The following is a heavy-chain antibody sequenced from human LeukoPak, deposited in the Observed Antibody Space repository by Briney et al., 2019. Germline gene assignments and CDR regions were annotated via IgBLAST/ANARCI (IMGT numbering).Heavy chain of an antibody. D-gene: IGHD4-23*01. CDR1: GGSISSYY. CDR3: ARRSGNSLWDY. J-gene: IGHJ4*02. Sequence: PSETLSLTCAVSGGSISSYYWSWIRQPPGKGLEWVGYIYSSGSTDYNPSLKTRVTISAYTYKNRFCLKLSSVAAADTDVYYCARRSGNSLWDYWGQGTLVTVSS. CDR2: IYSSGST. V-gene: IGHV4-59*08.